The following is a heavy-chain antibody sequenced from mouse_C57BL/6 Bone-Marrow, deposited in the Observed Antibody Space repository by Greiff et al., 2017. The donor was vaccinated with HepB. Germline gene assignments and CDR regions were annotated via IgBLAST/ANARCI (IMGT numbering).Heavy chain of an antibody. D-gene: IGHD1-1*01. Sequence: VQRVESGPELVKPGASVKLSCKASGYTFTSYDINWVKQRPGQGLEWIGWIYPRDGSTKYNEKFKGKATLTVDTSSSTAYMELHSLTSEDSAVSFCARRIITTVVATDYAMDYWGQGTSVTVAS. J-gene: IGHJ4*01. V-gene: IGHV1-85*01. CDR1: GYTFTSYD. CDR2: IYPRDGST. CDR3: ARRIITTVVATDYAMDY.